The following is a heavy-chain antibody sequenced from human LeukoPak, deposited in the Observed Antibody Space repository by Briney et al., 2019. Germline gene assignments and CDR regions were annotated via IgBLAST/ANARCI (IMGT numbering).Heavy chain of an antibody. CDR2: ISGSGGST. CDR1: GFTFSSYA. D-gene: IGHD3-22*01. Sequence: GGSLRLSCAASGFTFSSYAMSWVRQAPGKGLEWVSAISGSGGSTYYADSVKGRFTISRDNSKNTLYLQMNSLRAEDTAVYYCARGLKYYYDSSPSPGMYWGQGTLVTVSS. CDR3: ARGLKYYYDSSPSPGMY. V-gene: IGHV3-23*01. J-gene: IGHJ4*02.